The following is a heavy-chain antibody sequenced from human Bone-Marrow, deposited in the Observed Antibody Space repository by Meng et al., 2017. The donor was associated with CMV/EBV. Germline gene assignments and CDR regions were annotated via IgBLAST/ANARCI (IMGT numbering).Heavy chain of an antibody. D-gene: IGHD2-15*01. V-gene: IGHV4-30-4*08. CDR2: IYYSGST. CDR1: GGSISSGDYY. J-gene: IGHJ4*02. Sequence: QVQLQESGPGLVKPSQXLSLTCPVXGGSISSGDYYWSWIRQPPGKGLEWIGYIYYSGSTYYNPSLKSRVTISVDTSKNQFSLKLSSVTAADTAVYYCARVRYSGGSCFLFDYWGQGTLVTVSS. CDR3: ARVRYSGGSCFLFDY.